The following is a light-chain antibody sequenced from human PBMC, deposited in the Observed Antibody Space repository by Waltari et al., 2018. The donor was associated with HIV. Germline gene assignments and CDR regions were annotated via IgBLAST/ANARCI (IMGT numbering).Light chain of an antibody. CDR3: AAWTDSLRGVV. J-gene: IGLJ2*01. Sequence: QSVLTHPPSASGTPGQRVTISCSASSSNIGSFYVYWYQQHPGSAPKLLIYRNKQRPSGVPDRFSGSKSGTSASLAISGRRSEDEADYYCAAWTDSLRGVVFGGGTKLSVL. V-gene: IGLV1-47*01. CDR2: RNK. CDR1: SSNIGSFY.